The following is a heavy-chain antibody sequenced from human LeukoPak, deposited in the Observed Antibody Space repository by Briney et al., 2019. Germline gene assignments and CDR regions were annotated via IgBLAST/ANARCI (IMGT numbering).Heavy chain of an antibody. Sequence: SETLSLTCAVYGGSFSGYYWSWIRQPPGKGLEWIGEINHSGSTNYNPSLKSRVTISVDTSKNQFPLKLSSVTAADTAVYYCARGGHCSSTSCLHFDYWGQGTLVTVSS. V-gene: IGHV4-34*01. CDR3: ARGGHCSSTSCLHFDY. D-gene: IGHD2-2*01. CDR1: GGSFSGYY. J-gene: IGHJ4*02. CDR2: INHSGST.